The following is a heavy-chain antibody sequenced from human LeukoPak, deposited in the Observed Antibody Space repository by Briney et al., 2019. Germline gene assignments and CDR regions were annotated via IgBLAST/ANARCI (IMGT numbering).Heavy chain of an antibody. J-gene: IGHJ3*02. CDR1: GGSISSYY. CDR3: ARHGRGHYDILTGYGFGAFDI. Sequence: SETLSLTCTVSGGSISSYYWSWIRQPPGKGLEWIGYIYYSGSTNYNPSLKGRVTLSVDTSKNQFSLKLSSVTAADTAVYYCARHGRGHYDILTGYGFGAFDIWGQGTMVTVSS. D-gene: IGHD3-9*01. CDR2: IYYSGST. V-gene: IGHV4-59*08.